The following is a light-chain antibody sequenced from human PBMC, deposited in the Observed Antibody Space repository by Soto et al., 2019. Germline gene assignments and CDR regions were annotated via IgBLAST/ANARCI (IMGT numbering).Light chain of an antibody. CDR2: TNN. CDR3: AAWDDGLNGHWV. J-gene: IGLJ3*02. Sequence: QSVLTQPPSASGTPGQRVTISCSGSSSNIGSNIVNWYQQLPGTAPKLLIYTNNQRPSGVPDRFSGSKSGTSASLAISGLQFEDEADYYCAAWDDGLNGHWVFGGGTKLTVL. CDR1: SSNIGSNI. V-gene: IGLV1-44*01.